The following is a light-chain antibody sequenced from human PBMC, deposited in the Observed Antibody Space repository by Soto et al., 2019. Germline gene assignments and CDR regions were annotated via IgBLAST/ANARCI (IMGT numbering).Light chain of an antibody. J-gene: IGKJ4*01. CDR3: QQLNNYPHT. CDR1: QGIGSY. V-gene: IGKV1-9*01. CDR2: AES. Sequence: DIQLTQYPSFLSASLGDRVTITCRASQGIGSYLAWYQQKPGKAPRLVIYAESTLQSGVPSRVRGSGSDTEFTLTISTLQPQDFATYYCQQLNNYPHTVGGGTNV.